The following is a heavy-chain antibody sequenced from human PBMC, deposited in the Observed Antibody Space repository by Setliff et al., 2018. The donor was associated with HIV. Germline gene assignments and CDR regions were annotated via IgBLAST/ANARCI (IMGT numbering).Heavy chain of an antibody. CDR3: AKEGDRYSLDLDY. D-gene: IGHD6-13*01. Sequence: ASVKVSCKASGYIFSSYTMHWVRQAPGQRLEWMGWINTANYKTKYSQKFQGRVTITRDTSASTAYMELSSLRSEDTAVYYCAKEGDRYSLDLDYWGQGTLVTVSS. J-gene: IGHJ4*02. CDR2: INTANYKT. V-gene: IGHV1-3*04. CDR1: GYIFSSYT.